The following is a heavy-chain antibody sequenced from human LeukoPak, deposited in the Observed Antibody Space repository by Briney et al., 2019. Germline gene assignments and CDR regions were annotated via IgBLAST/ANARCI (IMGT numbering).Heavy chain of an antibody. CDR2: IHSGGST. J-gene: IGHJ5*02. D-gene: IGHD1-26*01. Sequence: PGGSLRLSCAASGFTVSSNYMSWVRQAPGKWLEWVSIIHSGGSTYYADSVKGRFTISRDNSKNTLYLQMNSLRAEDTAVYYCKRANSGTIPGVDPRVRGTLVTVSS. CDR3: KRANSGTIPGVDP. CDR1: GFTVSSNY. V-gene: IGHV3-53*01.